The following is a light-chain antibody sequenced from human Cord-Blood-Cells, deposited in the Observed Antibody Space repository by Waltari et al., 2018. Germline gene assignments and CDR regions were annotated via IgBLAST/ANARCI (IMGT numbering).Light chain of an antibody. J-gene: IGLJ2*01. CDR2: DVS. V-gene: IGLV2-14*01. Sequence: QSALTQPASVSGSPGQSITISCTGTSSDVGGYNYVFWYQQHPGKAPQLMIYDVSNRPPGISNHFSCSKSGNTASLTISGVQAEDETEYYFSSYTSSSTVVFGGGTKLTVL. CDR3: SSYTSSSTVV. CDR1: SSDVGGYNY.